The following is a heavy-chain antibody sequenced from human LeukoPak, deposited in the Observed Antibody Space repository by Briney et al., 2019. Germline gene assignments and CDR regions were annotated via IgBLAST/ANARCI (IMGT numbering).Heavy chain of an antibody. CDR2: ISWNSGSI. CDR3: AKVDGYSYGYFDY. J-gene: IGHJ4*02. Sequence: GRSLRLSCAASGFTFSSYAMHWVRQAPGKGLEWVSGISWNSGSIGYAVSVKGRFTISRDNAKNSLYLQMNSLRAEDTALYYCAKVDGYSYGYFDYWGQGTLVTVSS. CDR1: GFTFSSYA. D-gene: IGHD5-18*01. V-gene: IGHV3-9*01.